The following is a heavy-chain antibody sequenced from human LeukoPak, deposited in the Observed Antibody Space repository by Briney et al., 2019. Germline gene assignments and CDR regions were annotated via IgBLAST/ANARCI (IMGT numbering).Heavy chain of an antibody. J-gene: IGHJ4*02. D-gene: IGHD1-26*01. V-gene: IGHV1-2*02. Sequence: GASVKVSCKASGYTFTGYYMHRVRQAPGQGLEWMGWINPNSGVTNYAQKFQGRVTMTRDTSISTAYMELSRLRSDDTAVYYCARGAKKSTPIAWVDYWGQGTLVTVSS. CDR2: INPNSGVT. CDR3: ARGAKKSTPIAWVDY. CDR1: GYTFTGYY.